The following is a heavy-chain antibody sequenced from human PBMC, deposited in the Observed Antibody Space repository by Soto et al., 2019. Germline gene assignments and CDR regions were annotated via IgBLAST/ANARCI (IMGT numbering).Heavy chain of an antibody. CDR2: IKSKTDGGTT. CDR3: TTDQDIVAKIY. Sequence: GGSLRLSCAASGFTFSNAWMSWVRQAPGKGLEWVDRIKSKTDGGTTDYAAPVKGRFTISRDDSKNTLYLQMNSLKTEDTSVYYCTTDQDIVAKIYWGQGTLVTVSS. V-gene: IGHV3-15*01. J-gene: IGHJ4*02. D-gene: IGHD5-12*01. CDR1: GFTFSNAW.